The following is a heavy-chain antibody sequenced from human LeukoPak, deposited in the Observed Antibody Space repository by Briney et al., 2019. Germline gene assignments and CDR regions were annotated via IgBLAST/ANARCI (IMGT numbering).Heavy chain of an antibody. V-gene: IGHV1-69*04. CDR1: GGTFSSYA. D-gene: IGHD6-19*01. Sequence: GASVKVSCKASGGTFSSYAISWVRQAPGQGLEWMGRIIPILGIANYAQKFQGRVTITADKSTSTAYMELSSLRSEDTAVYYCARESRGGGWYRYDFWGQGTLVTVSS. CDR3: ARESRGGGWYRYDF. CDR2: IIPILGIA. J-gene: IGHJ4*02.